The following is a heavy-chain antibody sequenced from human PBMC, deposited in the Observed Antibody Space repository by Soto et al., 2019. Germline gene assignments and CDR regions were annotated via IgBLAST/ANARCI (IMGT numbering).Heavy chain of an antibody. CDR2: IYSGGST. V-gene: IGHV3-53*01. J-gene: IGHJ4*02. CDR3: ASARTYCGGDCYAFDY. D-gene: IGHD2-21*02. Sequence: WGSLRLSCAASGFTVSSNYMSWVRQAPGKGLEWVSVIYSGGSTYYADSVKGRFTISRDNSKNTLYLQMNSLRAEDTAVYYCASARTYCGGDCYAFDYWGQGTLVTVSS. CDR1: GFTVSSNY.